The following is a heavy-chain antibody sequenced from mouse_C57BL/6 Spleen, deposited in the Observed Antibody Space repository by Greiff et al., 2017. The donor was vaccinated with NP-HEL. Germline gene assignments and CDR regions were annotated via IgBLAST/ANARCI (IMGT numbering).Heavy chain of an antibody. Sequence: QVQLKESGPGLVAPSQSLSITCTVSGFSLTSYGVHWVRQPPGKGLEWLVVIWSDGSTTYNSALKSRLSISKDNTKSKVFLKMNSLPTDDTAMYYCARHGIYYYGSSGYYYAMDYWGKGTSVTVSS. D-gene: IGHD1-1*01. CDR2: IWSDGST. CDR1: GFSLTSYG. J-gene: IGHJ4*01. V-gene: IGHV2-6-1*01. CDR3: ARHGIYYYGSSGYYYAMDY.